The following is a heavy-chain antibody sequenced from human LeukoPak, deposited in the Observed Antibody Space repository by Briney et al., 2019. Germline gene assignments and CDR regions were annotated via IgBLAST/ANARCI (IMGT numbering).Heavy chain of an antibody. V-gene: IGHV3-21*01. D-gene: IGHD3-22*01. CDR3: ARGYDSSGYYYGAFDI. CDR1: GFTFSSYS. CDR2: ISSSSSYI. J-gene: IGHJ3*02. Sequence: GGSLRLSCAASGFTFSSYSMNWVRQAPGKGLEWVSSISSSSSYIYYADSVKGRFTISRDNAKNTLYLQMNSLRAEDTAVYYCARGYDSSGYYYGAFDIWGQGTMVTVSS.